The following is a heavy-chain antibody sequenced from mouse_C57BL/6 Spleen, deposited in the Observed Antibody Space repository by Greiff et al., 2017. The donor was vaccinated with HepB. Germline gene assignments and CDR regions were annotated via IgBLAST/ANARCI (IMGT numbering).Heavy chain of an antibody. CDR1: GYTFTSYW. CDR2: INPSNGGT. CDR3: ARAYWSNYVGYFDD. V-gene: IGHV1-53*01. D-gene: IGHD2-5*01. J-gene: IGHJ1*03. Sequence: VQLQQPGTELVKPGASVKLSCKASGYTFTSYWMHWVKQRPGQGLEWIGNINPSNGGTNYNEKFKSKATLTIDKASSTTYMQLSSLTSEDAAVYYCARAYWSNYVGYFDDWGTGTTVTVSS.